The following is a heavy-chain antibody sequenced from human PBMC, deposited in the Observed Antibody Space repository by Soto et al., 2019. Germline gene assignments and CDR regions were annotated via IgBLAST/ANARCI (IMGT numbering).Heavy chain of an antibody. V-gene: IGHV4-59*01. CDR1: GVSISNYY. D-gene: IGHD6-13*01. CDR2: VYHSGTT. J-gene: IGHJ4*02. Sequence: QVQLQESGPGLVKPSETLSLTCTVSGVSISNYYWRWIRQPPGKGPEWIGYVYHSGTTNYNPSLESRVTISLDTSKNQFSLKLNSVSAADTVVYYCATRPPGATWYGVFDYWSQGTLVTVSS. CDR3: ATRPPGATWYGVFDY.